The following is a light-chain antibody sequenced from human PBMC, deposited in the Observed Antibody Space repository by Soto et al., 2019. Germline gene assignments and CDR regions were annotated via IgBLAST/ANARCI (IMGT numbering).Light chain of an antibody. CDR2: GNR. CDR1: SSNLGAGYD. CDR3: QSYGNSLGFCYV. V-gene: IGLV1-40*01. Sequence: QSVLTQPPPVCGAPGQRVTISCTGSSSNLGAGYDVHWYRLLPGTAPKLLIYGNRNRPSGGPDRFSGSKSGNSSSLAITVLQGEAEAFYYCQSYGNSLGFCYVFGTGTKVAGL. J-gene: IGLJ1*01.